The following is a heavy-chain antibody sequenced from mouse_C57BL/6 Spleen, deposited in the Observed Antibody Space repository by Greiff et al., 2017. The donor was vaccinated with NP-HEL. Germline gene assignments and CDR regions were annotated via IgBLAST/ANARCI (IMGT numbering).Heavy chain of an antibody. CDR2: ISNLAYSI. Sequence: EVQVVESGGGLVQPGGSLKLSCAASGFTFSDYGMAWVRQAPRKGPEWVAFISNLAYSIYYADTVTGRFTISRENAKNTLYLEMSSLRSEDTAMYYCARRGPGNWYFDVWGTGTTVTVSS. CDR1: GFTFSDYG. D-gene: IGHD4-1*01. J-gene: IGHJ1*03. V-gene: IGHV5-15*04. CDR3: ARRGPGNWYFDV.